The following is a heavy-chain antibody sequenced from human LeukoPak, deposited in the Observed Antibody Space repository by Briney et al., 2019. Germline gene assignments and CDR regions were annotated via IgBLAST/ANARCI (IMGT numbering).Heavy chain of an antibody. CDR2: TYYSGST. Sequence: PSETLSLTCTVSGGSISSYYWSWIRQPPGKGLEWIGYTYYSGSTNYNPSLESRVTISVDTSKNQFSLKLSSVTAADTAVYYCAMTYCSSTSCYLDYWGQGTLVTVSS. CDR1: GGSISSYY. D-gene: IGHD2-2*01. V-gene: IGHV4-59*01. J-gene: IGHJ4*02. CDR3: AMTYCSSTSCYLDY.